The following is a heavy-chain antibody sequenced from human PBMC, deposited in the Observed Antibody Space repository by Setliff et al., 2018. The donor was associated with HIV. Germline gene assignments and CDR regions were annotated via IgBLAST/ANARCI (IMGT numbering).Heavy chain of an antibody. Sequence: PGGSLRLSCAASGFTFRSYWMYWVRQAPGKGLEWVSGISGSNSRTDYVDSVKGRFTISRDKSKNTLYLQLNSLRAEDTAVYYCAKHECSGGCYYYMDVWGKGIMVTVSS. CDR1: GFTFRSYW. J-gene: IGHJ6*03. D-gene: IGHD2-15*01. CDR2: ISGSNSRT. CDR3: AKHECSGGCYYYMDV. V-gene: IGHV3-23*01.